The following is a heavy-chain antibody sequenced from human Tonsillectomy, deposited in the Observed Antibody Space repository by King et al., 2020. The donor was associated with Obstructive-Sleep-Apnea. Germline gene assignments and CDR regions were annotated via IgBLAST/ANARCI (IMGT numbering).Heavy chain of an antibody. D-gene: IGHD2-2*01. CDR1: GFTFSSYA. Sequence: VQLVESGGGLVQPGGSLRLSCAASGFTFSSYAMSWVRQRPGKGLEWVSAIDGSGGSTYYADSVKGGFTISRDTSKNTLYLQMNSLRAEDTAVYYCAKGAYCSSTSCYGTTPPGYWGQGTLVTVSS. CDR3: AKGAYCSSTSCYGTTPPGY. V-gene: IGHV3-23*04. CDR2: IDGSGGST. J-gene: IGHJ4*02.